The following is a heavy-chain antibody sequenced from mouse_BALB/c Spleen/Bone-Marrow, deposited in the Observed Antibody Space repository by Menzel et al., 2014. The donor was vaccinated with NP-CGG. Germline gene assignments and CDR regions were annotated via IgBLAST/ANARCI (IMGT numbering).Heavy chain of an antibody. D-gene: IGHD2-3*01. CDR1: GFDFSRYW. V-gene: IGHV4-1*02. J-gene: IGHJ3*01. CDR3: SRLGYYGGFAY. CDR2: INPDSNTI. Sequence: EVKLVESGGGLVQPGVSLKLSCAASGFDFSRYWMSWVRQAPGKGLEWIGEINPDSNTINYTPSLKDKFIISRDNAKNTLYLQMSKVRSEDTALYYCSRLGYYGGFAYWGQGTLVTVSA.